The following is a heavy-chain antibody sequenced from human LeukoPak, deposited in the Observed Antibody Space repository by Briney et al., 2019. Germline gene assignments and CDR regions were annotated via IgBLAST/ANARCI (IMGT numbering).Heavy chain of an antibody. CDR2: INHSGST. Sequence: SETLSLTCAVYGGSFSGYYWSWIRQPPGKGLEWIGEINHSGSTNYNPSLKSRVTISVDTSKNQFSLKLSSVTAADTAVYYCARVGGSITGRNYDYYMDVWGKGTTVTVSS. V-gene: IGHV4-34*01. D-gene: IGHD1-14*01. CDR1: GGSFSGYY. CDR3: ARVGGSITGRNYDYYMDV. J-gene: IGHJ6*03.